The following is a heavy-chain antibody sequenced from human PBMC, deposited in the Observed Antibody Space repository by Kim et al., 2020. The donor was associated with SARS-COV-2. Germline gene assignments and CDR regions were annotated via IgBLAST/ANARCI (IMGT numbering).Heavy chain of an antibody. CDR2: INHSGST. V-gene: IGHV4-34*01. CDR3: ARASSSWSRTPPYNWFDP. D-gene: IGHD6-13*01. J-gene: IGHJ5*02. CDR1: GGSFSGYY. Sequence: SETLSLTCAVYGGSFSGYYWSWIRQPPGKGLEWIGEINHSGSTNYNPSLKSRVTISVDTSKNQFSLKLSSVTAADTAVYYCARASSSWSRTPPYNWFDPWGQGTLVTVSS.